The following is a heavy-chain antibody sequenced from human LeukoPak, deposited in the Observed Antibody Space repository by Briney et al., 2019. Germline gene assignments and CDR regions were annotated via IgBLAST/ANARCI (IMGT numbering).Heavy chain of an antibody. D-gene: IGHD3-3*01. V-gene: IGHV1-18*01. CDR1: GYTFTSYG. Sequence: ASVKVSCKASGYTFTSYGISWVRQAPGQGLEWMGWISAYNGNTNYAQKLQGRVTMTTDTSTSTAYMELRSLRSDDTAVYYCARSPQTTVRFLEWPDWYFDLWGRGTLVTVSS. CDR2: ISAYNGNT. CDR3: ARSPQTTVRFLEWPDWYFDL. J-gene: IGHJ2*01.